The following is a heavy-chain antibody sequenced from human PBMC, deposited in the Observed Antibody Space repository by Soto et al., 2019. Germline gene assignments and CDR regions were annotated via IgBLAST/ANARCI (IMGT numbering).Heavy chain of an antibody. J-gene: IGHJ5*02. CDR3: ARHGFYGDYSSNYFDP. CDR1: GYSFSNRW. Sequence: RGESLKISCKGSGYSFSNRWIAWVRQMPGKGLEYMGIIYPSDSQTRYSPSFQGQVTISADKSISTAYLQWSSLKASDTAIYYCARHGFYGDYSSNYFDPWGQGTLVTVSS. D-gene: IGHD4-17*01. V-gene: IGHV5-51*01. CDR2: IYPSDSQT.